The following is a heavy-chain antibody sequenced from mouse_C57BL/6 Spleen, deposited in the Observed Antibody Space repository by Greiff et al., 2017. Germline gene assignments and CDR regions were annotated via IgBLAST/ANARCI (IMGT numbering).Heavy chain of an antibody. Sequence: EVKLVESGGGLVKPGGSLKLSCAASGFTFSSYAMSWVRQTPEKRLEWVATISDGGSYTYYPDNVKGRFTISRDNAKNNLYLQMSHLKSEDTAMYYCARDYYGNGYAMDYWGQGTSVTVSS. D-gene: IGHD2-1*01. CDR3: ARDYYGNGYAMDY. CDR1: GFTFSSYA. CDR2: ISDGGSYT. V-gene: IGHV5-4*01. J-gene: IGHJ4*01.